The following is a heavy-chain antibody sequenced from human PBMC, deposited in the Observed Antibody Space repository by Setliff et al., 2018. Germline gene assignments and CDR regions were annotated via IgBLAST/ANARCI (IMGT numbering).Heavy chain of an antibody. CDR2: IYYSGGT. D-gene: IGHD4-17*01. CDR1: GGSISSGDYY. J-gene: IGHJ4*02. CDR3: ASSTYGSYFDY. V-gene: IGHV4-30-4*08. Sequence: SETLSLTCTVSGGSISSGDYYWSWIRQPPGKGLEWIGYIYYSGGTYYNPSLKSRVTISVDTSKNQFSLKLSSVTAADTAVYYCASSTYGSYFDYWGQGTLVTVSS.